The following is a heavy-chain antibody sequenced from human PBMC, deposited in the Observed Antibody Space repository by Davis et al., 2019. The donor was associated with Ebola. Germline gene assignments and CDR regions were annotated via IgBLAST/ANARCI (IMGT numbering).Heavy chain of an antibody. D-gene: IGHD3-3*01. CDR3: ARSRDFWSGLSYYYYGMDV. CDR2: INHSGST. Sequence: MPSETLSLTCAVYGGSFSGYYWSWIRQPPGKGLEWIGEINHSGSTNYNPSLKSRVTISVDPSKNQFSLKLSSVTAADTAVYYCARSRDFWSGLSYYYYGMDVWGQGTTVTVSS. V-gene: IGHV4-34*01. J-gene: IGHJ6*02. CDR1: GGSFSGYY.